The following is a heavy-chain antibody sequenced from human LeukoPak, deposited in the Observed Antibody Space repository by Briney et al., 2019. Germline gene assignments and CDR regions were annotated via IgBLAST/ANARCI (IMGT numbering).Heavy chain of an antibody. CDR3: ARDLHYYXGSGYYYDDQYYYYYMXV. CDR2: INSDGSLT. D-gene: IGHD3-22*01. V-gene: IGHV3-74*03. CDR1: GFTFSRYW. J-gene: IGHJ6*03. Sequence: GGSLRLSCEASGFTFSRYWMHWVRQAPGKGLVWVSGINSDGSLTKHADFVKGRFTIYRDNAKNTLYLQMDSLGVEDTAVYYCARDLHYYXGSGYYYDDQYYYYYMXVWGKGTTVT.